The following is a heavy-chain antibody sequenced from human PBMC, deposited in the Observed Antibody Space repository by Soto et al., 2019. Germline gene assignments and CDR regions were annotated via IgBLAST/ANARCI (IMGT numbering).Heavy chain of an antibody. D-gene: IGHD3-3*01. CDR1: GFTFSSYA. Sequence: GGSLRLSCAASGFTFSSYAMSWVRQAPGKGLEWVSAISGSGGSTYYADSVKGRFTISRDNSKNTLYLQMNSLRAEDTAVYYCAKDLKSFGVVIILDYYMDVWGKGTTVTVSS. J-gene: IGHJ6*03. CDR2: ISGSGGST. CDR3: AKDLKSFGVVIILDYYMDV. V-gene: IGHV3-23*01.